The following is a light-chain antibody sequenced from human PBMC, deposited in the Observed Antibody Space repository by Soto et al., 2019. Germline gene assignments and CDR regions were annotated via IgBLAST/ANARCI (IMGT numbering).Light chain of an antibody. J-gene: IGKJ2*01. CDR2: VAS. CDR1: QSVSTN. CDR3: QQYHNWPPYT. V-gene: IGKV3-15*01. Sequence: EIVMTQSPATLSVSPGERATLSCRASQSVSTNLAWYQQKPGQAPRLLMYVASTRATGIPARFSGSGSGTEFTLTISSLQSEDFAVYYCQQYHNWPPYTFGQGTKLEIK.